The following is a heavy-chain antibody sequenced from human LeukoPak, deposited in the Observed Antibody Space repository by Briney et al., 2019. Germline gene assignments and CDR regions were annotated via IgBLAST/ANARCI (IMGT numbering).Heavy chain of an antibody. CDR1: GFTFSSYG. CDR3: AKDMFPHYYDSSGLDY. J-gene: IGHJ4*02. Sequence: GGSLRLSCAASGFTFSSYGMHWVRQAPGKGLEWVSGISWNSGSIGYADSVKGRFTISRDNAKNSLYLQMNSLRAEDMALYYCAKDMFPHYYDSSGLDYWGQGTLVTVSS. D-gene: IGHD3-22*01. CDR2: ISWNSGSI. V-gene: IGHV3-9*03.